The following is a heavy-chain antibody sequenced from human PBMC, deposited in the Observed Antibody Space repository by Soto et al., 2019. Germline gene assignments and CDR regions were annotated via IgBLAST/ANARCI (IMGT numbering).Heavy chain of an antibody. V-gene: IGHV2-5*02. Sequence: QITLKESGPTLVKPTQTLTLTCTFSGFSLTTDRVGVGWIRQPPGEALEWLAVIYWDDSKTYRPSLESRLTITKDTSKNLVALTMTNMDSLDTATYYCAHAYGGRSLYWGQGTRVTVSS. D-gene: IGHD1-26*01. J-gene: IGHJ4*02. CDR3: AHAYGGRSLY. CDR1: GFSLTTDRVG. CDR2: IYWDDSK.